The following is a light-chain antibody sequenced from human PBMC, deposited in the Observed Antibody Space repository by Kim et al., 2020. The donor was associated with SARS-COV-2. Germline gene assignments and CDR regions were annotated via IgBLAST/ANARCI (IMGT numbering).Light chain of an antibody. CDR3: QQYGSSLYT. CDR2: GAS. CDR1: QSVSSSF. Sequence: LPPGESATPPCSAMQSVSSSFFAWYQQTPGQAPRLLIYGASSRATGIPDRFSGSGSGTDFTLTISRLEPEDFAVYYCQQYGSSLYTFGQGTKLEI. V-gene: IGKV3-20*01. J-gene: IGKJ2*01.